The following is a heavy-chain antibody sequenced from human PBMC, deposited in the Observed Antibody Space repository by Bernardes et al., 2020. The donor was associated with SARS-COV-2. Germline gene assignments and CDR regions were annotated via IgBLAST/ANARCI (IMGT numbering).Heavy chain of an antibody. J-gene: IGHJ6*02. Sequence: GESLKISCKGSGYSFTSYWIGWVRQMPGKGLEWMGIIYPGDSDTRYSPSFQGQVTISADKSISTAYLQWSSLKASDTAMSYCARQTTMVRGVIISYGMDVWGQGTTVTVSS. CDR2: IYPGDSDT. D-gene: IGHD3-10*01. CDR3: ARQTTMVRGVIISYGMDV. V-gene: IGHV5-51*01. CDR1: GYSFTSYW.